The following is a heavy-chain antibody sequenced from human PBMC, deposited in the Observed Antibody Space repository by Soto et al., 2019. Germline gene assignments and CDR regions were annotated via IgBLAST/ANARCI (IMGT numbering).Heavy chain of an antibody. Sequence: GASVKVSCKASGYTFTSYGISWVRQAPGQGLEWMGWISAYNGNTNYAQKLQGRVTMTPDTSKSTAYMELRSLGSDDTAVYYCARGGGYCSSTSCFYYYYGMDVWGQETTVTVSS. J-gene: IGHJ6*02. CDR3: ARGGGYCSSTSCFYYYYGMDV. CDR2: ISAYNGNT. V-gene: IGHV1-18*01. D-gene: IGHD2-2*01. CDR1: GYTFTSYG.